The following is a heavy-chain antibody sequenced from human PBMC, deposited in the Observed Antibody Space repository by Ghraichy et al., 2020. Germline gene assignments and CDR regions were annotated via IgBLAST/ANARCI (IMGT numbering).Heavy chain of an antibody. D-gene: IGHD1-1*01. J-gene: IGHJ4*02. V-gene: IGHV4-59*01. CDR2: TSYTGST. Sequence: SETLSLTCSVSGDSMRTYFWSWIRQSPGKGLEWIGQTSYTGSTKFDPSLKGRITMSLDSSKNQFSLTLASVTAADTAIYFCARDDTTGLLDFWGQGTLVTVSS. CDR1: GDSMRTYF. CDR3: ARDDTTGLLDF.